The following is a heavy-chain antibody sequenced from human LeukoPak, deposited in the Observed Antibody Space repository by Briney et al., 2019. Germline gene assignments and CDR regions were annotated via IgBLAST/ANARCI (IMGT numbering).Heavy chain of an antibody. CDR3: ARRGDSLVYYGMDV. Sequence: GGSLRLSCAASGLTFSSYSMNWVRQAPGKGLEWVSSISSSSSYIYYADPVKGRFTISRDNAKNSLYLQMNSLRAEDTAVYYCARRGDSLVYYGMDVWGQGTTVTVSS. CDR2: ISSSSSYI. D-gene: IGHD2-21*02. CDR1: GLTFSSYS. J-gene: IGHJ6*02. V-gene: IGHV3-21*01.